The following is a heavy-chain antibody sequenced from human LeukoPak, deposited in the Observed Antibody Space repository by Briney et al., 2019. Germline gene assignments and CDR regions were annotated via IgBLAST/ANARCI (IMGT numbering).Heavy chain of an antibody. V-gene: IGHV3-21*01. CDR3: ARDGAYSYTY. CDR1: GVTFTNYN. Sequence: AGSLRLSCAASGVTFTNYNMNWVRQAPGKRLEWVSSISSSSSYIYYADSVKGRFTISRDNAKNSLYLQMNSLRAEDTAVYYCARDGAYSYTYWGQGTLVIVSS. D-gene: IGHD5-18*01. CDR2: ISSSSSYI. J-gene: IGHJ4*02.